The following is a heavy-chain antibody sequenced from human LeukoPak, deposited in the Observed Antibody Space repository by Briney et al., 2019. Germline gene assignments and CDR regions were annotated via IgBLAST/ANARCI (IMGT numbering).Heavy chain of an antibody. CDR3: TRVERYFDWLPFDY. D-gene: IGHD3-9*01. Sequence: PGGSLRLSCAASGFTFSSYWMSWVRQAPGKGLEWVANINQDGSEKYYVDSVKGRFTISRDNAENSLYLQMNSLRAEDTAVYYCTRVERYFDWLPFDYWGQGTLVTVSS. V-gene: IGHV3-7*03. CDR2: INQDGSEK. CDR1: GFTFSSYW. J-gene: IGHJ4*02.